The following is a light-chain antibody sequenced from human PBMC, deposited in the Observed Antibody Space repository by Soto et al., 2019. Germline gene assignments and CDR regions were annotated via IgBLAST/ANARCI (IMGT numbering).Light chain of an antibody. J-gene: IGLJ1*01. CDR2: EAT. Sequence: QSVLTQPASVSGSPGQSITISCAGTRSDNGASNSVSWYQHLPGRSPTLIIYEATNRPSGVSERFSGSKAGDTASLTISGLQADDEAESFCISYKPDDTFVFGSGNKVTVL. V-gene: IGLV2-14*01. CDR3: ISYKPDDTFV. CDR1: RSDNGASNS.